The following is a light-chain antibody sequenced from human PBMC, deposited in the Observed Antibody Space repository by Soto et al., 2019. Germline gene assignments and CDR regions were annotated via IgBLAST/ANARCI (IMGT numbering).Light chain of an antibody. J-gene: IGLJ1*01. CDR3: CSYTGTSTHYV. CDR1: SSDVGSYNL. V-gene: IGLV2-23*01. CDR2: EGT. Sequence: QSVLTQPASVSGSPGQSITISCTGTSSDVGSYNLVSWYQRHPGKAPKLMIFEGTKRPSGVSNRFSGSKSGNTASLTISGLQAEDEAEYYCCSYTGTSTHYVFGTGTKGTVL.